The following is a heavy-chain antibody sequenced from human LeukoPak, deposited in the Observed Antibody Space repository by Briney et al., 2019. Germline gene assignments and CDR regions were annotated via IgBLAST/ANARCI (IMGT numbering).Heavy chain of an antibody. V-gene: IGHV3-9*01. CDR2: ISWNSGSI. D-gene: IGHD6-6*01. J-gene: IGHJ4*02. CDR1: GFTFDDYA. CDR3: AKAVISSEEFFDY. Sequence: PGGSLRLSCAASGFTFDDYAMHWVRQAPGKGLERVSGISWNSGSIGYADSVKGRFTISRDNAKNFLYLQMNSLRAEDTALYYCAKAVISSEEFFDYWGQGTLVTVSS.